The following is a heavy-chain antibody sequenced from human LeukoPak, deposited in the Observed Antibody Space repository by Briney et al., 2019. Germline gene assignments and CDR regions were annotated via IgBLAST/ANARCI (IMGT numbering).Heavy chain of an antibody. CDR1: GGSISSYY. CDR3: AREGSSWAIDY. V-gene: IGHV4-59*01. J-gene: IGHJ4*02. Sequence: SETLSLTCTVSGGSISSYYWSWIRQPPGKGLEWIGYIYYSGSTNYNPSLKSRVTISVDTSKNQFSLKLSSVTVADTAVYYCAREGSSWAIDYWGQGTLVTVSS. D-gene: IGHD6-13*01. CDR2: IYYSGST.